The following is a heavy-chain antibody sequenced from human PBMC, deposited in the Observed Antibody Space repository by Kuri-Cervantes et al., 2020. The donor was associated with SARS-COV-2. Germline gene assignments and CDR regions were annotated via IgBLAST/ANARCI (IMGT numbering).Heavy chain of an antibody. CDR3: AKVSKSSVSDF. CDR2: ISYDGSSR. V-gene: IGHV3-30*18. D-gene: IGHD6-19*01. J-gene: IGHJ4*02. CDR1: GFTFSSYG. Sequence: GESLKISCAASGFTFSSYGIHWVRQAPGKGLEWVTFISYDGSSRYYADSVKGRFTISRDDSKNTLWLQMNSLRPDDTAVYYCAKVSKSSVSDFWGQGNLVHRSS.